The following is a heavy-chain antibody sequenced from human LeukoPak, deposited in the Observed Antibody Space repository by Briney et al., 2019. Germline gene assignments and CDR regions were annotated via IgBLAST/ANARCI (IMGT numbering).Heavy chain of an antibody. D-gene: IGHD3-10*01. J-gene: IGHJ4*02. V-gene: IGHV4-59*01. CDR1: GVSISSYY. CDR2: IYYSGST. CDR3: ARAEYYFDY. Sequence: PSETLSLTCTVSGVSISSYYWSWIRQPPGKGLEWIGYIYYSGSTNYNPSLKSRVTISVDTSKNQFSLKLSSVTAADTAVYYCARAEYYFDYWGQGTLVTVSS.